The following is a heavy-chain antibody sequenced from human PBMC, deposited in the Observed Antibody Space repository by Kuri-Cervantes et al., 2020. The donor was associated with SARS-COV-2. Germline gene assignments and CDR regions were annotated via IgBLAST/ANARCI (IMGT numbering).Heavy chain of an antibody. D-gene: IGHD2-8*01. CDR3: AKMYCTNGVCYNGMDV. Sequence: LSLTCAASGFTFSSYAMSWVRQAPGKGLEWVSAISGSGGSTYYADSVKGRFTISRDNSKNTLYLQMNSLRAEDTAVYYCAKMYCTNGVCYNGMDVWGQGTTVTVSS. J-gene: IGHJ6*02. CDR2: ISGSGGST. CDR1: GFTFSSYA. V-gene: IGHV3-23*01.